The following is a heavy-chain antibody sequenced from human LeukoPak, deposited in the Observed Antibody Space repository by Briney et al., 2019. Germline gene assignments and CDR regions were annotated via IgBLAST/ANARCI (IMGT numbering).Heavy chain of an antibody. CDR1: GGSISSYY. J-gene: IGHJ4*02. Sequence: PSETLSLTCTVSGGSISSYYWSWIRQPPGKGLEWIGYIYYSGSTNYNPSLKSRVTISVDTSKSQFSLKLSSVTAADTAVYYCARGYYDSSGYYLRIFDYWGQGTLVTVSS. V-gene: IGHV4-59*01. D-gene: IGHD3-22*01. CDR3: ARGYYDSSGYYLRIFDY. CDR2: IYYSGST.